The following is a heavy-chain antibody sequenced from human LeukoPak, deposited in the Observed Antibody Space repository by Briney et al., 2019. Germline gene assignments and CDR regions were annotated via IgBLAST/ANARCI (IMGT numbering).Heavy chain of an antibody. Sequence: ASMKVSCKTSGYTFTSYGISWVRQAPGQGLEWMGWISADNGKTNYAQKLQGRVTMTTDTSTTTAYMELSRLRSDDTAVYYCARVLKQQLVNFDYWGQGTLVTVSS. CDR2: ISADNGKT. V-gene: IGHV1-18*01. CDR3: ARVLKQQLVNFDY. J-gene: IGHJ4*02. D-gene: IGHD6-13*01. CDR1: GYTFTSYG.